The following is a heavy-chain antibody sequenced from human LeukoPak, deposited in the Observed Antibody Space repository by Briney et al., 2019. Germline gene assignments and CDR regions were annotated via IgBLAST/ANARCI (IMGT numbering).Heavy chain of an antibody. CDR1: GYTFTGYY. CDR3: ARDSGWYPTYYYYYYMDV. D-gene: IGHD6-19*01. J-gene: IGHJ6*03. Sequence: ASVKVSCKASGYTFTGYYMHWVRQAPGQGLEWMGWINPNSGGTNYAQKFQGRVTMTRDTSISTAYMELSRLRSDDMAVYYCARDSGWYPTYYYYYYMDVWGKGTTVTVSS. V-gene: IGHV1-2*02. CDR2: INPNSGGT.